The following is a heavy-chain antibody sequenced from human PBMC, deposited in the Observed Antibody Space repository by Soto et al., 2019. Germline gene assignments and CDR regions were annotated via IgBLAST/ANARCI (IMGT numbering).Heavy chain of an antibody. CDR3: ARLRADYIWRSYRQERAYFDY. CDR2: IYYSGST. V-gene: IGHV4-39*01. CDR1: GGSISSSSYY. J-gene: IGHJ4*02. Sequence: QLQLQESGPGLVKPSETLSLTCTVSGGSISSSSYYWGWIRQPPGKGLEWIGSIYYSGSTYYNPSLNSRVTISVATSKNRFSLKLSSVTAADTAVYYCARLRADYIWRSYRQERAYFDYWGQGTLVTVSS. D-gene: IGHD3-16*02.